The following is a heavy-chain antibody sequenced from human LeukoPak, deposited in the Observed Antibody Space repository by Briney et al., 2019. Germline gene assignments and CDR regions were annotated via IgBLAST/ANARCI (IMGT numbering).Heavy chain of an antibody. J-gene: IGHJ6*04. Sequence: PGGSLRLSCAASGFTFSSYWMSWVRQAPGKGLEWVANIKQDGSEKYYVDSVKGRFTISRDNAKNSLYLQMNSLRAEDTAVYYCARDHGDYPWYYYGMDVWGKGTTVTVSS. D-gene: IGHD4-17*01. CDR1: GFTFSSYW. CDR3: ARDHGDYPWYYYGMDV. V-gene: IGHV3-7*03. CDR2: IKQDGSEK.